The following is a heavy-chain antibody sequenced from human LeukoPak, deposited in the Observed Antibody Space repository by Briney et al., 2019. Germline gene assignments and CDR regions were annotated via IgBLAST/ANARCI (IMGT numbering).Heavy chain of an antibody. CDR3: TRAARHYYYGMDV. J-gene: IGHJ6*02. CDR2: IKSKTDGGTT. V-gene: IGHV3-15*01. CDR1: GGSISSYY. D-gene: IGHD6-6*01. Sequence: ETLSLTCTVSGGSISSYYWSWIRQPPGKGLEWVGRIKSKTDGGTTDYAAPVKGRFTISRDDSKNTLYLQMNSLKTEDTAVYYCTRAARHYYYGMDVWGQGTTVTVSS.